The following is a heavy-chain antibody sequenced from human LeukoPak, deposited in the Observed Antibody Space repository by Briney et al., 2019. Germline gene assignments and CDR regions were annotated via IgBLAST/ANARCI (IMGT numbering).Heavy chain of an antibody. CDR2: IYHSGST. D-gene: IGHD3-10*01. CDR3: ACDRGVVENSEY. V-gene: IGHV4-38-2*02. CDR1: GYSISSGYY. Sequence: SETLSLTCTVSGYSISSGYYWGWIRQPPGKGLEWIGSIYHSGSTYYNPSLKSRVTISVDTSKNQFSLKLSSVTAADTAVYYCACDRGVVENSEYWGQGTLVTVSS. J-gene: IGHJ4*02.